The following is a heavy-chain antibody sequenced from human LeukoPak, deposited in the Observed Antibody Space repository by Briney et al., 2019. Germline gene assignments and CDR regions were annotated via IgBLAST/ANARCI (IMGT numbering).Heavy chain of an antibody. CDR1: GFTFNNYA. D-gene: IGHD1-26*01. CDR3: TKGYGGSYLDLAFDI. V-gene: IGHV3-30*18. J-gene: IGHJ3*02. CDR2: ISYDGTNK. Sequence: GPSLILSCAASGFTFNNYAMHWVRQAPCKRLEWVAVISYDGTNKYSADSVKGRFTISRDNSKNTLYLQMNSLRTEDTAVYYCTKGYGGSYLDLAFDIWGQGTVVTVSS.